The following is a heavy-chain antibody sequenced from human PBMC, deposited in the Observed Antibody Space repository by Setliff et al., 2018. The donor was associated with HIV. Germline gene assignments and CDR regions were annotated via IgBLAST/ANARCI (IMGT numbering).Heavy chain of an antibody. J-gene: IGHJ5*02. D-gene: IGHD2-15*01. CDR2: IHYSGRT. Sequence: TLSLTCTVSGDSISSGGFYCNWFRQYPEKGLEWIGWIHYSGRTNFNPSLRSRATISFDTSKNQFSLNLTSVTAADTAVYYCARAPFRGGSFGWFDPWGQGTLVT. CDR1: GDSISSGGFY. V-gene: IGHV4-31*03. CDR3: ARAPFRGGSFGWFDP.